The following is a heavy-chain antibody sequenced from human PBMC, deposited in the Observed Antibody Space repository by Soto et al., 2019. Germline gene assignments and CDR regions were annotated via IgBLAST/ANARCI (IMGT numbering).Heavy chain of an antibody. Sequence: QVQLHESGPGLVKPSETLSLTCTVSGGSMSSYYWSWIRQPPGKGLELIGYIYYTGSTNYNPSLKSRLTISIDTSEKEFSLSLTSLTAADTAVYYCARLEASSDALDIWGQGTMVTVSS. J-gene: IGHJ3*02. CDR3: ARLEASSDALDI. V-gene: IGHV4-59*01. CDR2: IYYTGST. CDR1: GGSMSSYY.